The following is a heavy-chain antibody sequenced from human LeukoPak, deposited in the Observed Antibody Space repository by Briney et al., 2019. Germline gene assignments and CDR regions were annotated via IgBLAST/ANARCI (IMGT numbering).Heavy chain of an antibody. D-gene: IGHD1-26*01. V-gene: IGHV3-30*03. CDR3: ARGEYSGSYYRD. Sequence: GGSLRLSCAASGFTFRTYGMHWVRQAPGKGLEWVAVISYDGSNKYYADAVKGRFTISRDNAKNSLYLQMNSLRAEDTAVYYCARGEYSGSYYRDWGQGTLVTVSS. J-gene: IGHJ4*02. CDR1: GFTFRTYG. CDR2: ISYDGSNK.